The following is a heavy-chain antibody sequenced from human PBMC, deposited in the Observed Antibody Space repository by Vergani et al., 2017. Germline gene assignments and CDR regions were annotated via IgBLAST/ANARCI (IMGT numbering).Heavy chain of an antibody. D-gene: IGHD3-16*01. CDR1: GFTLSNYD. CDR3: AKHFRGWGIDY. CDR2: IQFDGSNK. Sequence: QVQLVESGGGVVQRGGSLRLSCAMSGFTLSNYDMQWIRQGPGKGLEFVAFIQFDGSNKYYADSVKGRFTLSRDFSKNTLYLQMNNLRTDDTATYYCAKHFRGWGIDYWGQGTQVIVS. V-gene: IGHV3-30*02. J-gene: IGHJ4*02.